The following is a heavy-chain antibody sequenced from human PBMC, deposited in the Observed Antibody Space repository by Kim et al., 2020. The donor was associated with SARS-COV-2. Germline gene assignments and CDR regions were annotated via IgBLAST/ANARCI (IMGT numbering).Heavy chain of an antibody. Sequence: GGSLRLSCAASGFTFSSYGMHWVRQAPGKGLEWVAVIWYDGSNKYYADSVKGRFTISRDNSKNTLYLQMNSLRAEDTAVYYCARLPGGGDCSGGSCYESDYWGQGTLVTVSS. J-gene: IGHJ4*02. CDR1: GFTFSSYG. V-gene: IGHV3-33*01. D-gene: IGHD2-15*01. CDR3: ARLPGGGDCSGGSCYESDY. CDR2: IWYDGSNK.